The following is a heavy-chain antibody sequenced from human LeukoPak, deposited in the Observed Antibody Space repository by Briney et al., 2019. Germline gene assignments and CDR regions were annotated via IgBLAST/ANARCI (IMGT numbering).Heavy chain of an antibody. CDR1: GFTVSSNY. V-gene: IGHV3-53*01. D-gene: IGHD1-26*01. J-gene: IGHJ3*02. CDR3: ARGGSYLSAFDI. CDR2: IYSGGST. Sequence: GGSLRLSCAASGFTVSSNYMSWVRQAPGKGLEWVSIIYSGGSTFYADSVKGRFTISRDNSKNTLYLQLNSLRAEDTAVYYCARGGSYLSAFDIWGQGTMVTVSS.